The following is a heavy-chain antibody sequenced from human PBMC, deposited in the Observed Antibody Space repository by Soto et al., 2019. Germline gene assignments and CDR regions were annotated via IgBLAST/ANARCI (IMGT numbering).Heavy chain of an antibody. D-gene: IGHD3-10*02. CDR2: IHAGSDNT. Sequence: QVQFVQSGAEVKEPGASVKVSCKASGSTFTAITLHWVRQAPGQRLEWMGCIHAGSDNTEYSLKFQDRLTITRDTSASIVYMELSSLRSEDTALYYCARDYVKLGMDVWGQGTTVTVSS. J-gene: IGHJ6*02. V-gene: IGHV1-3*01. CDR1: GSTFTAIT. CDR3: ARDYVKLGMDV.